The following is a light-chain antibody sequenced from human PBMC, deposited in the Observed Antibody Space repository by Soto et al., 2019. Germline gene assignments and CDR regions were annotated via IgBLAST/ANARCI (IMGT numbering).Light chain of an antibody. CDR1: QSVSSSF. Sequence: EIVLTQSPGTLSLSPGERATLSCRASQSVSSSFLAWYQQKPGQAPRLLIYGASSRATGIPDRFSGSGYGTELTRTISRLEPEDFAVYYCQQYGSSPATLGQGDKLEIK. J-gene: IGKJ1*01. CDR3: QQYGSSPAT. CDR2: GAS. V-gene: IGKV3-20*01.